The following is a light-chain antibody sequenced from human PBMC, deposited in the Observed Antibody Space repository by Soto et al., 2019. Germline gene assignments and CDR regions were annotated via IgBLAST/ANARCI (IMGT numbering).Light chain of an antibody. CDR3: QQAASFPIT. V-gene: IGKV3-11*01. Sequence: EIVLTQSPATLSVSPGERATLSCRASQSVSSYLAWYQQKPGQAPRLLIYDASNRATGIPARFSGSGSGTDFTLTINSLQPEDFATYYCQQAASFPITFGQGTRLEIK. CDR2: DAS. CDR1: QSVSSY. J-gene: IGKJ5*01.